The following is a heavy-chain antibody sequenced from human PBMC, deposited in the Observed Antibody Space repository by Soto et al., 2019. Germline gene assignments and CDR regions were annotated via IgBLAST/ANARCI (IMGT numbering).Heavy chain of an antibody. CDR2: ISGSGGST. CDR3: AKMGGSNCNSRGETNWFDP. J-gene: IGHJ5*02. D-gene: IGHD1-7*01. V-gene: IGHV3-23*01. Sequence: EVQLLESGGGLVQPGGSLRLSCAASGFTFSSYAMSWVRQAPGKGLEWVSAISGSGGSTYYADSVKGRFTISRDNSKNPLYLQMNSLRAEDTAVYYCAKMGGSNCNSRGETNWFDPWGQGTLVTVSS. CDR1: GFTFSSYA.